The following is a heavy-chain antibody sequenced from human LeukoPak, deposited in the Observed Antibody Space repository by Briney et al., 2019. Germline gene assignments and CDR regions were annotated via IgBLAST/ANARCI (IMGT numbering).Heavy chain of an antibody. Sequence: SETLSLTCTVSGGSISSNDYYWSWIHQPPGKGLEWIGYIYHSGTTYYNPSLKSRVTISVDRSKNQFSLKLSSVTAADTAVYYCARGWNYGLNWFDPWGQGILVTVSS. J-gene: IGHJ5*02. V-gene: IGHV4-30-4*08. CDR2: IYHSGTT. CDR1: GGSISSNDYY. CDR3: ARGWNYGLNWFDP. D-gene: IGHD1-7*01.